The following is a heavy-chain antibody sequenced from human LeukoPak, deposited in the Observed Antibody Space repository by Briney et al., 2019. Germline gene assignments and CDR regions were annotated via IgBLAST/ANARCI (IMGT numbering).Heavy chain of an antibody. CDR1: GGSISSGGYY. D-gene: IGHD6-13*01. CDR3: ARDRASSSWYKYMDV. CDR2: IYHSGST. Sequence: SETLSLTCTVSGGSISSGGYYWSWIRQPPGKGQEWIGYIYHSGSTYYNPSLKSRVTISVDRSKNQFSLKLSSVTAADTAVYYCARDRASSSWYKYMDVWGKGITVTVSS. J-gene: IGHJ6*03. V-gene: IGHV4-30-2*01.